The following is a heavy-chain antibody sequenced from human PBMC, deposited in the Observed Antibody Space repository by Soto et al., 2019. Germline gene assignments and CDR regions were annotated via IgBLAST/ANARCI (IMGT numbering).Heavy chain of an antibody. CDR2: ISATGDDA. CDR3: ARDFRCIVSACLEGLDALDV. D-gene: IGHD2-15*01. CDR1: GFTFNIRA. V-gene: IGHV3-23*01. Sequence: GGSLRLSCEASGFTFNIRAMSWVRQAPGKGLEWVSMISATGDDAHYADSVKGRFTISRDNSKNTVYLQMNSLRADDTAVYYCARDFRCIVSACLEGLDALDVWGQGTTVTVPS. J-gene: IGHJ6*02.